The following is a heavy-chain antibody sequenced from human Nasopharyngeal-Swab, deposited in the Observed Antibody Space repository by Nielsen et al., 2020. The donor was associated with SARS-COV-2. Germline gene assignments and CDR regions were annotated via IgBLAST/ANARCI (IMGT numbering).Heavy chain of an antibody. V-gene: IGHV3-23*01. CDR1: GFTFSSYS. CDR3: AKPLSGYYYFQH. CDR2: ITQNSGRT. D-gene: IGHD3-22*01. J-gene: IGHJ1*01. Sequence: GESLKISCAASGFTFSSYSMSWVRQAPGRGLEWVSAITQNSGRTLYADSVKGRFTISRDNSKNTLYLQMNSLRAEDTAVYYCAKPLSGYYYFQHWGQGTLVTVSS.